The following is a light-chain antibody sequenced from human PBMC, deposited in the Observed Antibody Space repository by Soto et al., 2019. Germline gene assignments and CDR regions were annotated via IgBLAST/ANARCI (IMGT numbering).Light chain of an antibody. CDR1: QGISSN. V-gene: IGKV1-9*01. J-gene: IGKJ5*01. CDR2: AAS. Sequence: DIQFTQTPSFLSASVGDRVTITCRASQGISSNLAWYQQKPGKAPKLLIYAASTLQSGVPSRFSGSGSGTEFTLTISSLLPEDFATYYCQQFNRYPSTIGQGTRLEIK. CDR3: QQFNRYPST.